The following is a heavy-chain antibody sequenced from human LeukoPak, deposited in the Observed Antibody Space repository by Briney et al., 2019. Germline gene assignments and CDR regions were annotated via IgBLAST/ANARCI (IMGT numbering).Heavy chain of an antibody. CDR3: ASTRRDGYPFDY. D-gene: IGHD5-24*01. CDR1: GGSISSGSYY. V-gene: IGHV4-39*07. CDR2: IYYSGST. Sequence: SETLSLTCTVSGGSISSGSYYWGWIRQPPGKGLEWIGNIYYSGSTYYNPSLKSRVAVSVDTSKNQFSLKLSSVTAADTAVYYCASTRRDGYPFDYWGQGTLVTVSS. J-gene: IGHJ4*02.